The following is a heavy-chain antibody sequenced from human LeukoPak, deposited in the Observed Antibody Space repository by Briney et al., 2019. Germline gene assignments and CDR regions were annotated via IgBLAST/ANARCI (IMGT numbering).Heavy chain of an antibody. J-gene: IGHJ6*02. D-gene: IGHD2-15*01. Sequence: GASVKVSCKASGYTFTSYDINWVRQATGQGLEWMGWMNPNSGNTGYAQKFQGRVTMTRNTSISTAHMELRSLRPDDTAVYYCARDPGYCSGGSCYDPGPAIHYYGMDVWGQGTTVTVSS. CDR1: GYTFTSYD. V-gene: IGHV1-8*01. CDR2: MNPNSGNT. CDR3: ARDPGYCSGGSCYDPGPAIHYYGMDV.